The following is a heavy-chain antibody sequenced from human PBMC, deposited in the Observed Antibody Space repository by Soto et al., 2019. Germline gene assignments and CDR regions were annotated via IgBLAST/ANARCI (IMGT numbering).Heavy chain of an antibody. CDR3: AQLGLMTFSHKHYFNH. V-gene: IGHV3-23*01. Sequence: GGSLKLSCVASGFNFDNYGMSWVRQAPGEGLEWVSAIKNDGTSTYYAASVEDRFTISRDNSKNTLYLQLNSLRAEDTAVYYCAQLGLMTFSHKHYFNHWGRGTLVTVSS. CDR1: GFNFDNYG. J-gene: IGHJ4*02. CDR2: IKNDGTST. D-gene: IGHD3-16*01.